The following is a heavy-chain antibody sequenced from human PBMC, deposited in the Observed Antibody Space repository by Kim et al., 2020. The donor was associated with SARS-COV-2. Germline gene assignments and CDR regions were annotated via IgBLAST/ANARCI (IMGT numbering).Heavy chain of an antibody. CDR3: AQDRRYRSSWYS. J-gene: IGHJ2*01. V-gene: IGHV3-30*18. Sequence: GGSLRLSCVVSGLTFSNHGMHWVRQAPGKGLEWLAVISYDGQNKYYTDSVKGRFIISRDNSKNTLYLQINSLRGEDTAVYYCAQDRRYRSSWYS. CDR1: GLTFSNHG. CDR2: ISYDGQNK. D-gene: IGHD6-19*01.